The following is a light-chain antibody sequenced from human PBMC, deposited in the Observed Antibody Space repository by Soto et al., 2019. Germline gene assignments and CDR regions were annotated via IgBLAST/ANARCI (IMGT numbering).Light chain of an antibody. CDR1: TGAVTSGHY. V-gene: IGLV7-46*01. CDR2: DTR. J-gene: IGLJ7*01. CDR3: LLSYSGARGV. Sequence: QAVVTQEPSLTVSPGGTVTLTCGSSTGAVTSGHYPYWFQQKPGQAPRTLIYDTRNKHSWTPARFSGSLLGGKAALTLSGAQPEDEAEYYCLLSYSGARGVFGGGTQLTVL.